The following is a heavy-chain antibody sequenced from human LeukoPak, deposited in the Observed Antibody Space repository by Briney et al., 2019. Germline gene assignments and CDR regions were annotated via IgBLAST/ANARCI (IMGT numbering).Heavy chain of an antibody. D-gene: IGHD1-26*01. CDR1: GYSISSGFH. Sequence: PSETLSLTCAVSGYSISSGFHWAWIRPPPGKGLEWVGTNFHTGTTFYNSSLESRVTISVNTSKNDFSLNLSSVTAADTAVYFCARSAYSGTYPVLDFWGQGILVTVSS. V-gene: IGHV4-38-2*01. J-gene: IGHJ4*02. CDR2: NFHTGTT. CDR3: ARSAYSGTYPVLDF.